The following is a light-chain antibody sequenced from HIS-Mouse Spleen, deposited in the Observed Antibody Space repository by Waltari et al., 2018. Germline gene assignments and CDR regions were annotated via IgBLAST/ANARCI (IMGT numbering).Light chain of an antibody. CDR1: SSDVGGYNP. J-gene: IGLJ1*01. V-gene: IGLV2-8*01. Sequence: QSALTQPPSASGSPGQSVTIPCTGTSSDVGGYNPVSWYQQHPGKAPNLMIYEVSKRPSGVPDRFSGSKSGNTASLTVSGLQAEDEADYYCSSYAGSNNYVFGTGTKVTVL. CDR2: EVS. CDR3: SSYAGSNNYV.